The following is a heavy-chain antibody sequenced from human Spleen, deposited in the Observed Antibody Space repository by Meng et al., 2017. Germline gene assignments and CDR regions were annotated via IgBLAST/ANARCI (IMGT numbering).Heavy chain of an antibody. V-gene: IGHV4-59*01. CDR3: AREDSSVAVAGLDY. J-gene: IGHJ4*02. D-gene: IGHD6-19*01. Sequence: SETLSLTCVVSGGSISSYYWSWIRQPPGKGLEWIGYIYYSGSTNYNPSLKSRVTISVDTSKNQFSLKLSSVTAADTAVYYCAREDSSVAVAGLDYWGQGTLVTVSS. CDR2: IYYSGST. CDR1: GGSISSYY.